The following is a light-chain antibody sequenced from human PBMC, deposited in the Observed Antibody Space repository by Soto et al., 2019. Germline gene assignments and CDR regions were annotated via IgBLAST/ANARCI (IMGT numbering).Light chain of an antibody. CDR1: QTVAKN. J-gene: IGKJ3*01. CDR2: GAS. Sequence: EIVMTQSPAILSVSPGERATLSCRACQTVAKNLAWYQQKPGQPPRLLIYGASTRATGVPARFSGSGSGTEFPLTISSLQSEDFAIYYCQQYNTWPPPSESVGPGTKVDIK. V-gene: IGKV3D-15*01. CDR3: QQYNTWPPPSES.